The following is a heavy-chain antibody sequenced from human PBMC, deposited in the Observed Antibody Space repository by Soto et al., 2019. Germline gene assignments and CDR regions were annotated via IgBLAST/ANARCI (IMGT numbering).Heavy chain of an antibody. CDR1: GGSISSGGYY. Sequence: SETLSLTCTVSGGSISSGGYYWSWIRQHPGKGLEWIGYIYYSGSTYYNPSLKSRVTISVDTSKNQFSLKLSSVTAADTAVYYCATGHSSGYYSPIDWFDPWGQGTLVTVSS. CDR3: ATGHSSGYYSPIDWFDP. V-gene: IGHV4-31*03. CDR2: IYYSGST. D-gene: IGHD3-22*01. J-gene: IGHJ5*02.